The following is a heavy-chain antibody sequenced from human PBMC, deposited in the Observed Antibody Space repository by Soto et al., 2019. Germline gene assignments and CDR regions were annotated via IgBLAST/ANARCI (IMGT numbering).Heavy chain of an antibody. CDR1: GYTFTSYG. Sequence: QVQLVQSGAEVKKPGASVKVSCKASGYTFTSYGISWVRQAPGQGLEWMGWISAYNGNTNYAQKLQGRVTMTTDTSTSTAYMKLRSLRSDDTAVYYCARADPYDSSGYHEDYWGQGTLVTVSS. CDR3: ARADPYDSSGYHEDY. D-gene: IGHD3-22*01. J-gene: IGHJ4*02. V-gene: IGHV1-18*04. CDR2: ISAYNGNT.